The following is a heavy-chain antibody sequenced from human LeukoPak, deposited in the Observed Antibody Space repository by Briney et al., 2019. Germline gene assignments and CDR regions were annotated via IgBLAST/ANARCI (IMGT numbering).Heavy chain of an antibody. Sequence: SETLSLTCTVSGGSISSGNYYWNWIRQPAGKALEWIGRIYTSGNTHYNPSLKSRVTISVDTSKNQFSLNLSSVTAADTAVYYCVRAPSYYHYLDVWGKGTTVIVSS. CDR2: IYTSGNT. CDR1: GGSISSGNYY. V-gene: IGHV4-61*02. CDR3: VRAPSYYHYLDV. J-gene: IGHJ6*03.